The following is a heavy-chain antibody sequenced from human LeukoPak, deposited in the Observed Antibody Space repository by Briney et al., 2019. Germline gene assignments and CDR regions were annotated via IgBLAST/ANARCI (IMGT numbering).Heavy chain of an antibody. CDR2: IESKTDGGTT. V-gene: IGHV3-15*04. D-gene: IGHD1-26*01. J-gene: IGHJ4*02. Sequence: GGSLRLSCAASGFTFSNAWMNWVRQAPGKGLERVGRIESKTDGGTTDYAAPVKGRFTISRHDSKNTLYLQMHSLKTEDTAVYYCTTGIGLWGQGTLVTVSS. CDR1: GFTFSNAW. CDR3: TTGIGL.